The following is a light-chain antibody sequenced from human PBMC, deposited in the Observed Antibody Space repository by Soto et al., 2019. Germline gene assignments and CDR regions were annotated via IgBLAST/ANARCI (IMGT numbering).Light chain of an antibody. V-gene: IGLV3-21*04. CDR1: NIGSQS. Sequence: SYVLTQPPSVSVSPGKTASITCGGNNIGSQSVHWYQQKPGQAPVLVVFYDRVRPSGIPARFSGSNSGNTATLTISRVEVGDEADYYCQVWDRTTDHLGVFGGGTKLTVL. CDR3: QVWDRTTDHLGV. J-gene: IGLJ2*01. CDR2: YDR.